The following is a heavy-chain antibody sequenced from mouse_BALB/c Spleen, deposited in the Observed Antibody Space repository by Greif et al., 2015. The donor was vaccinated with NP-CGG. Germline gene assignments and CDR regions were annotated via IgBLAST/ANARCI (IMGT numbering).Heavy chain of an antibody. Sequence: VMLVESGPGLVQPSQSLSITCTVSGFSLTSYGVHWVRQSPGEGLEWLGVIWRGGSTDYNAAFMSRLSITKDNSKSQVFFKMNSLQADDTAIYYCAVNWDYAMDYWGQGTSVTVSS. V-gene: IGHV2-5*01. D-gene: IGHD4-1*02. CDR3: AVNWDYAMDY. J-gene: IGHJ4*01. CDR1: GFSLTSYG. CDR2: IWRGGST.